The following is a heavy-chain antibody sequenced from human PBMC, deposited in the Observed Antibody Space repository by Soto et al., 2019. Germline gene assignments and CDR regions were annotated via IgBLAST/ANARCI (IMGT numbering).Heavy chain of an antibody. J-gene: IGHJ6*02. D-gene: IGHD3-10*01. Sequence: ASVKVSCKASGYTFTSYGISWVRQAPGQGLEWMGWISAYNGNANYAQKLQGRVTMTTDTSTSTAYMELRSLRSDDTAVYYCARDXCCYGSGSYYYYYGMDVWGQGTTVTVSS. V-gene: IGHV1-18*04. CDR3: ARDXCCYGSGSYYYYYGMDV. CDR2: ISAYNGNA. CDR1: GYTFTSYG.